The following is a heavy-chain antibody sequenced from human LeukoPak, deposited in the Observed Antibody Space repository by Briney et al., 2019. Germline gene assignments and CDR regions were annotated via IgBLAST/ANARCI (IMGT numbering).Heavy chain of an antibody. V-gene: IGHV7-4-1*02. CDR2: INTNTGNP. Sequence: GASVKVSCKASGYTFTSYGISWVRQAPGQGLEWMGWINTNTGNPTYAQGFTGRFVFSLDTSVSTAYLQISSLKAEDTAVYYCARDLWFGREKCFDYWGQGTLVTVSS. CDR3: ARDLWFGREKCFDY. CDR1: GYTFTSYG. D-gene: IGHD3-10*01. J-gene: IGHJ4*02.